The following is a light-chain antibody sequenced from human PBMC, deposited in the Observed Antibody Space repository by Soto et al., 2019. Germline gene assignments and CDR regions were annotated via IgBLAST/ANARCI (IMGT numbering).Light chain of an antibody. J-gene: IGKJ5*01. CDR3: QQYNNWPPIT. CDR2: GAS. CDR1: QSISST. Sequence: PGDRSSLSCSASQSISSTSLAWYQQKPGQAPRLLIYGASTRATGIPARFSGSGSGTEFTLTISSLQSEDFAVYYCQQYNNWPPITFGQGTRLE. V-gene: IGKV3-15*01.